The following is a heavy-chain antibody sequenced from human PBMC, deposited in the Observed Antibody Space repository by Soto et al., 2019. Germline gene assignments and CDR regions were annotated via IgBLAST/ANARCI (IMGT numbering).Heavy chain of an antibody. V-gene: IGHV3-20*04. CDR3: ARYQLRTRAAAGTMGY. Sequence: SGGSLRLSCAAAGFTFDDYGMSWVRQAPGKGLEWVSGINWNGGSTGYADSVKGRFTISRDNAKNSLYLQMNSLRAEDTALYYCARYQLRTRAAAGTMGYWGQGTLVPVSS. CDR1: GFTFDDYG. CDR2: INWNGGST. D-gene: IGHD6-13*01. J-gene: IGHJ4*02.